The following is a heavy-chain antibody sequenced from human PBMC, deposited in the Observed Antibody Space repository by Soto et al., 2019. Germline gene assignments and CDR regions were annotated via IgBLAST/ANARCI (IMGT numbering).Heavy chain of an antibody. D-gene: IGHD4-17*01. CDR1: GGSISSGDYY. CDR3: ARMTTVYLFDY. CDR2: IYYSGST. V-gene: IGHV4-30-4*01. J-gene: IGHJ4*02. Sequence: SETLSLTCTVSGGSISSGDYYWSWIRQPPGKGLEWIGYIYYSGSTYYNPSLKSRVTISVDTSKDQFSLKLSSVTAADTAVYYCARMTTVYLFDYWGQGTLVTVSS.